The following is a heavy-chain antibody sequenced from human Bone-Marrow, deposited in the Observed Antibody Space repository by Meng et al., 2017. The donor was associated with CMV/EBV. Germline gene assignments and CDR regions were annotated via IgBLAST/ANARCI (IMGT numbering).Heavy chain of an antibody. Sequence: SVKVSCKASGGTFSSYAISWVRQAPGQGLEWMGGIIPIFGTANYAQKFQGRVTITTDESTSTAYMELSSLRSEDTAVYYCATDGRGLWFGDHWGQGTLVTVSS. J-gene: IGHJ4*02. D-gene: IGHD3-10*01. CDR2: IIPIFGTA. V-gene: IGHV1-69*05. CDR1: GGTFSSYA. CDR3: ATDGRGLWFGDH.